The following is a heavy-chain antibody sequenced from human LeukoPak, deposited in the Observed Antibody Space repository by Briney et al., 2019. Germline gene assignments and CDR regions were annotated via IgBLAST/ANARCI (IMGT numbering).Heavy chain of an antibody. D-gene: IGHD3-10*01. CDR2: IKQDGSEK. J-gene: IGHJ6*02. CDR3: ARAPLLWFSYGMDV. Sequence: GGSLRLSCAASGFTFSSYWMSWVREAPGKGLEWVANIKQDGSEKYYVDSVKGRFTISRDNAKNSLYLQMNSLRAEDTAVYYCARAPLLWFSYGMDVWGQGTTVTVSS. CDR1: GFTFSSYW. V-gene: IGHV3-7*01.